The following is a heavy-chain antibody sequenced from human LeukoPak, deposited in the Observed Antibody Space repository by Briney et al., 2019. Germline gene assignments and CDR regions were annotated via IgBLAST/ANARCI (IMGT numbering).Heavy chain of an antibody. CDR2: IYTSGST. D-gene: IGHD6-19*01. Sequence: NPSETLSLTCTVSGVSFSGYYCTWIRQTAGKGLEWIGRIYTSGSTDHNPSLYSRVTMSVEKSKNQFSLRLRSVTAEDTAVYYCNIAVAGLFDHWGQGTLVTVSS. J-gene: IGHJ4*02. CDR1: GVSFSGYY. CDR3: NIAVAGLFDH. V-gene: IGHV4-4*07.